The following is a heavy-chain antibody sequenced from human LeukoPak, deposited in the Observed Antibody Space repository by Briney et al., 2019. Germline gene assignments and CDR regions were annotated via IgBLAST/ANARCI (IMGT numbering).Heavy chain of an antibody. CDR1: GFTFDDYA. D-gene: IGHD2-2*01. CDR3: AKLQTAVVPAATLGFDS. J-gene: IGHJ4*02. Sequence: PGGSLRLSCAASGFTFDDYAMHWVRQAPGKGLEWVSGISWNSGSKGYADSVKGRFTISRDNAKNSLYLQMNSLRAEDTAIYYCAKLQTAVVPAATLGFDSWGQGTLVTVSS. V-gene: IGHV3-9*01. CDR2: ISWNSGSK.